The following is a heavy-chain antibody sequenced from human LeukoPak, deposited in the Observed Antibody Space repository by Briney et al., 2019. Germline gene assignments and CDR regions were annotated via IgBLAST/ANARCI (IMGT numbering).Heavy chain of an antibody. V-gene: IGHV5-51*01. CDR3: ARHQDQYSSSSGYYYYYMDV. Sequence: GESLKISCKGSGYSFTSYWIGWVRQMPGKGLEWMGIIYPGDSDTRYGPSFQGQVTISADKSISTAYLQWSSLKASDTAMYYCARHQDQYSSSSGYYYYYMDVWGKGTTVTVSS. CDR1: GYSFTSYW. D-gene: IGHD6-6*01. J-gene: IGHJ6*03. CDR2: IYPGDSDT.